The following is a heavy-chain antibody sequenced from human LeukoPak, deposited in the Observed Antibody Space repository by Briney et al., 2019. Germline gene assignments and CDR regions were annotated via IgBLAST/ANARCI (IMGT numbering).Heavy chain of an antibody. V-gene: IGHV4-34*01. D-gene: IGHD3-10*02. J-gene: IGHJ3*02. CDR3: ARDGITMIGDAFDI. CDR1: GGSFSGYY. Sequence: SETLSLTGAVYGGSFSGYYWSWIRQPPGKGLEWIGEINHSGSTNYNPSLKSRVTISVDTSKNQFSLKLSSVTAADTAVYYCARDGITMIGDAFDIWGQGTMVTVSS. CDR2: INHSGST.